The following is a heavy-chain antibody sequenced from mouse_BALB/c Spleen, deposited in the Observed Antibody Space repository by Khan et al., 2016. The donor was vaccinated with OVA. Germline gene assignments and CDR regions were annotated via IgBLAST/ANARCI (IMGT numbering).Heavy chain of an antibody. CDR3: ARDMGLLRLDY. D-gene: IGHD1-2*01. CDR2: IRNKGYGYKT. J-gene: IGHJ3*01. V-gene: IGHV7-3*02. Sequence: EVELVESGGGLVQPGGSLRLSCATSGFTFTDYYMSWVRQPPGKALEWLGFIRNKGYGYKTEYNASVKGRFTISRDNSQSILYLQMNILRPEDSATYYCARDMGLLRLDYWGQGTLVTVSA. CDR1: GFTFTDYY.